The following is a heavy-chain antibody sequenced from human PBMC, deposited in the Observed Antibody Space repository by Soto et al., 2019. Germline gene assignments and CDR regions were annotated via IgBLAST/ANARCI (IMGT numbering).Heavy chain of an antibody. J-gene: IGHJ4*02. CDR2: IYHSGST. Sequence: PSETLSLTCAVSGGSISSGGYSWSWIRQPPGKGLEWIGYIYHSGSTYYNPSLKSRVTISVDTSKNQFSLRLSSVTAADTAVYYCARHFAGYSSGYDFDYWGQGTLVTVSS. V-gene: IGHV4-30-2*01. D-gene: IGHD6-19*01. CDR1: GGSISSGGYS. CDR3: ARHFAGYSSGYDFDY.